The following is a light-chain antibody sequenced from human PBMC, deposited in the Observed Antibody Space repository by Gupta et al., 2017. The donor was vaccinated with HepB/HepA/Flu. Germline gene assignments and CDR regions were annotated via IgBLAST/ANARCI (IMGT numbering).Light chain of an antibody. CDR2: DVS. J-gene: IGLJ3*02. V-gene: IGLV2-14*03. Sequence: QSALTQPASVSGSPGQSITISCTGTSSDVVGYNYVSWYQQHPDKAPKLMIYDVSNRPSGVSMSFSGATSGNTASLTISGLQAEDEADYYCSSYTSSNTGVFGGGTTLTVL. CDR3: SSYTSSNTGV. CDR1: SSDVVGYNY.